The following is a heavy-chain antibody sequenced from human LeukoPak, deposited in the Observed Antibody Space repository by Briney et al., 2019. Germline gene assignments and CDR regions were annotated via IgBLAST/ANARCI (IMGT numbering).Heavy chain of an antibody. CDR1: GFTFSSYA. CDR3: AKPPPDKYHYYYGMDV. J-gene: IGHJ6*02. V-gene: IGHV3-23*01. Sequence: PGGSLRLSCAASGFTFSSYAMSWVGQAPGKGLESVSAISGSGGSTYCADSVKGRFTISRDNSKSTLYLQMNSLRAEDTAVYYCAKPPPDKYHYYYGMDVWGQGTTVTVSS. CDR2: ISGSGGST.